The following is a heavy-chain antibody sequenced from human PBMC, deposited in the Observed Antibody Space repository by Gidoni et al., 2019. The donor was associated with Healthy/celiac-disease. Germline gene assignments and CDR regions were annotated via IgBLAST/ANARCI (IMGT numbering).Heavy chain of an antibody. CDR2: IYYSGST. V-gene: IGHV4-59*01. CDR1: GGSISSYY. D-gene: IGHD3-22*01. CDR3: AGLGDYYDRCGYYRSNWFDP. Sequence: VCGGSISSYYWSWIRQPPGKGLEWIGYIYYSGSTIYNPSRKSRVTISVDTPKNQFSLKLSSVTAADTAVYYCAGLGDYYDRCGYYRSNWFDPWGQGTLVTVSS. J-gene: IGHJ5*02.